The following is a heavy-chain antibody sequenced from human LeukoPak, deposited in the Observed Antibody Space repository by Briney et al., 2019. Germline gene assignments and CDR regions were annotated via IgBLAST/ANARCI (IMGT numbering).Heavy chain of an antibody. CDR2: INAGNGNT. D-gene: IGHD2-2*01. Sequence: GASVKVSCKASGYTFTSYAMHWVRQAPGQRLEWMRWINAGNGNTKYSQKFQGRVTITRDTSISTAYMELSRLRSDDTAVYYCARVDIVVVPAAGDFDYWGQGTLVTVSS. J-gene: IGHJ4*02. CDR1: GYTFTSYA. V-gene: IGHV1-3*01. CDR3: ARVDIVVVPAAGDFDY.